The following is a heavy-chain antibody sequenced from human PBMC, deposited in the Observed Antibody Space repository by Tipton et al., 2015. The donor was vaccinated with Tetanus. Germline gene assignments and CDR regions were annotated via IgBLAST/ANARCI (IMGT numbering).Heavy chain of an antibody. D-gene: IGHD4-11*01. V-gene: IGHV3-23*01. CDR3: AKEQSDADYYYYGMDV. CDR2: ISGSGGST. Sequence: WVRQAPGKGLEWVSAISGSGGSTYYADSVKGRFTISRDNSKNTLYLQMNSLRAEDTAVYYCAKEQSDADYYYYGMDVWGQGTTVTVSS. J-gene: IGHJ6*02.